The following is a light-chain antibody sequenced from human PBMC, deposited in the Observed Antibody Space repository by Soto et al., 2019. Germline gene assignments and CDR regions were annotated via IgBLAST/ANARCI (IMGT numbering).Light chain of an antibody. Sequence: EIVLTQSPGTLSLSPGERATLSCRASQSVARNSIAWYQQKPGQAPRLLIHAASGRATDVPDRFSGSGSGTAFTLTISEVQPEAFAVYHCQQYAASPLTFGAGTTVEI. J-gene: IGKJ4*01. CDR1: QSVARNS. V-gene: IGKV3-20*01. CDR2: AAS. CDR3: QQYAASPLT.